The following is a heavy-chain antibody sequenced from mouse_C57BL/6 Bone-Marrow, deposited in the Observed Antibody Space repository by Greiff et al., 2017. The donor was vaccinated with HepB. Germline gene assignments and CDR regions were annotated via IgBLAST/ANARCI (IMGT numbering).Heavy chain of an antibody. CDR2: ISYSGST. CDR1: GYSITSDY. Sequence: VQLKESGPGLAKPSQTLSLTCSVTGYSITSDYWNWIRKFPGNKLEYIGYISYSGSTYYNPTLKSRISITRDTSKNQYYLQLNSVTTEDTAAYYCARYEGYEYYALDYWGQGTSVTVSA. D-gene: IGHD2-2*01. J-gene: IGHJ4*01. CDR3: ARYEGYEYYALDY. V-gene: IGHV3-8*01.